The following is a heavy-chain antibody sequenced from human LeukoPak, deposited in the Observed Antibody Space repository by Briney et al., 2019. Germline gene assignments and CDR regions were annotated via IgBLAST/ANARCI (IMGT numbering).Heavy chain of an antibody. CDR3: ARGGPQWLVLRKRFYFDS. CDR1: GYTFTSYY. J-gene: IGHJ4*02. CDR2: ISPSGGGT. V-gene: IGHV1-46*01. D-gene: IGHD6-19*01. Sequence: ASVKVSCKSSGYTFTSYYIHWVRQAPGQGLEWMGIISPSGGGTGSAQNFQGRVTMTRDTSTSTVYMGLSSLRFEDTAVYFCARGGPQWLVLRKRFYFDSWGQGTLVTVSS.